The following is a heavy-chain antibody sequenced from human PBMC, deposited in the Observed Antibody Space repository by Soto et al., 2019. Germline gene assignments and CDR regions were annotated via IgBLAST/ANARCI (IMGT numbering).Heavy chain of an antibody. CDR3: AGSSGGSLVRY. J-gene: IGHJ4*02. CDR1: GGSISSYY. CDR2: IYYSGST. Sequence: QVQLQESGPGLVKPSETLSLTCTVSGGSISSYYWSWIRQPPGKGLEWIGYIYYSGSTNYNPSLTSRVIISVDTSKNQFSLKLSSVTAADTAVYYCAGSSGGSLVRYWGQGTLVTVSS. D-gene: IGHD2-15*01. V-gene: IGHV4-59*01.